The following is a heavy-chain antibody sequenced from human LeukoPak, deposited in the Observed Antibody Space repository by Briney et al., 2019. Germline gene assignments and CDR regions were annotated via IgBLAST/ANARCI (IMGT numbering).Heavy chain of an antibody. CDR3: ARGDDFSGDY. D-gene: IGHD1-1*01. CDR2: IHPEGNEK. Sequence: GSLRLSRAASGFTFSNFWMSWVRQAPGRGLEWVANIHPEGNEKYHVESVEGRFTISRDNIKNSLFLQMHGLRVEDTAVYYCARGDDFSGDYWGQGTLVTVSS. J-gene: IGHJ4*02. V-gene: IGHV3-7*04. CDR1: GFTFSNFW.